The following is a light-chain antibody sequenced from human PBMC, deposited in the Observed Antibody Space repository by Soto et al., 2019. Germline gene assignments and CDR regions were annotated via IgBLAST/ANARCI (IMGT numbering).Light chain of an antibody. CDR3: QEYNSAQFA. V-gene: IGKV1-27*01. CDR1: RGISNY. J-gene: IGKJ3*01. CDR2: AAS. Sequence: DIQMTQSPSSLSASVGDRVTITCRASRGISNYLAWYQQKPGKVPKLLIYAASTLQSGVPSRFSGSGSGTDFTLTISILQPEDVATYYCQEYNSAQFAFGPGTKVHIK.